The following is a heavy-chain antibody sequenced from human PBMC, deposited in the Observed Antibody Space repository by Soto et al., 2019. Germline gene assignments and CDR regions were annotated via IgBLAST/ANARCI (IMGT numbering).Heavy chain of an antibody. CDR1: GGSFTTYY. J-gene: IGHJ4*02. V-gene: IGHV4-34*01. Sequence: QVQLQQWGAGLLKPSETLSLTCAVYGGSFTTYYWNWIRQTPGKGLQWIAEVDHSGTTRYNPSLMSRVTLYVDTSRQQLYLQMPPVTAADTAIYYCAIFYGNGGAGTDSWGQKPLVTVSS. D-gene: IGHD2-21*01. CDR3: AIFYGNGGAGTDS. CDR2: VDHSGTT.